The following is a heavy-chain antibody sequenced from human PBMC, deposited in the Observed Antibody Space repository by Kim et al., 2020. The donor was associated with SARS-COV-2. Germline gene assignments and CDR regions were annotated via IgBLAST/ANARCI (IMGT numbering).Heavy chain of an antibody. Sequence: TNYADSVKGRFTISRDNAKNSLYLQMNSLRAEDTAVYYCASGGSSGLFAYWGQGTLVTVSS. CDR3: ASGGSSGLFAY. J-gene: IGHJ4*02. CDR2: T. D-gene: IGHD6-25*01. V-gene: IGHV3-11*06.